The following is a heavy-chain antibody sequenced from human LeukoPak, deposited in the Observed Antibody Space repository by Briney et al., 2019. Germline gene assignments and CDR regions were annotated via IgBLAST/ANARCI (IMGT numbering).Heavy chain of an antibody. CDR3: ARHTRMWGYFDY. V-gene: IGHV4-4*07. J-gene: IGHJ4*02. CDR2: LYASGPT. Sequence: PSETLSLTCTVSGVSISTYYWSWFRQPDGKGLEWIGRLYASGPTNYNPSLKSRVTMSVDTSKNQLSLNVNSVTVADTAVYFCARHTRMWGYFDYWGQGTLVAVSS. D-gene: IGHD1-26*01. CDR1: GVSISTYY.